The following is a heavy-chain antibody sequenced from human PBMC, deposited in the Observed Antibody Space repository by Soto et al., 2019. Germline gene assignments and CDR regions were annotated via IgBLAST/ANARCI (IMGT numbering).Heavy chain of an antibody. J-gene: IGHJ4*02. CDR3: ARRGSGSYYDY. CDR1: GFTIGGYS. CDR2: ISNRDNII. D-gene: IGHD1-26*01. V-gene: IGHV3-48*01. Sequence: GRFQRDSCGVAGFTIGGYSSSCVSQTPGKGLEWISYISNRDNIISYSPSVKGRFTISSDDAEHTLYLQMNSLRAEDTAVYYCARRGSGSYYDYWGQGTLVTVSS.